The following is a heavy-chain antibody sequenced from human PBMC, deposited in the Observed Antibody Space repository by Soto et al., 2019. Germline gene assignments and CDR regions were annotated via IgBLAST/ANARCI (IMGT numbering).Heavy chain of an antibody. CDR1: GGSFSGYY. D-gene: IGHD3-3*01. J-gene: IGHJ4*02. CDR3: ARGPRRFSY. CDR2: INHSGST. Sequence: PSETLSLTCAVWGGSFSGYYWSWIRQPPGKGLEWIGEINHSGSTNYNPSLKSRVTISVDTSKNQFSLKLSSVTAADTAVYYCARGPRRFSYWGQGTLVTVSS. V-gene: IGHV4-34*01.